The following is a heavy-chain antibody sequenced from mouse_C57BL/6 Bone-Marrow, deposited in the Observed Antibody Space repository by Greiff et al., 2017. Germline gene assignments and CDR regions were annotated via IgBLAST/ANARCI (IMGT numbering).Heavy chain of an antibody. CDR3: APWRGVYDYDGFAY. J-gene: IGHJ3*01. V-gene: IGHV14-2*01. D-gene: IGHD2-4*01. CDR1: GFNIKDYY. Sequence: EVKLMESGAELVKPGASVKLSCTASGFNIKDYYMHWVKQRTEQGLEWIGRIDPEDGETKYAPKFQGKATITADTSSNTAYLQLSSLTSEDTAVYYCAPWRGVYDYDGFAYWGQGTLVTVSA. CDR2: IDPEDGET.